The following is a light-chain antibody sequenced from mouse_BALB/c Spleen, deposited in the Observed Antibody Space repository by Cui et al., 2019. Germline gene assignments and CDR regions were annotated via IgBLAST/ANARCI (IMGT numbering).Light chain of an antibody. CDR1: SSVSSSY. Sequence: QIVLTQSQAIMYASPGEKVTLTCSASSSVSSSYLYWYQQKPGSSPKRWIYSTSNLASGVPARFSGSGSGTSYSLTISSMEAEDAASYFCHQWSSYPPTFGGGTKLEIK. V-gene: IGKV4-79*01. CDR2: STS. J-gene: IGKJ2*01. CDR3: HQWSSYPPT.